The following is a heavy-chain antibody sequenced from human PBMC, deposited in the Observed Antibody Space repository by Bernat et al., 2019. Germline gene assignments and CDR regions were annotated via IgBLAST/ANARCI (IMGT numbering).Heavy chain of an antibody. D-gene: IGHD2-21*02. J-gene: IGHJ3*02. CDR1: GFTFSSYS. Sequence: EVQLVESGGGLVKPGGSLRLSCAASGFTFSSYSMNWVRQAPGKGLEWVSSISSSSSYIYYADSVKGRFTISRDNAKKSLYLQMNSLRAEDTAVYYCASVAYCGGDCYYDAFDIWGQGTMVTVSS. V-gene: IGHV3-21*01. CDR2: ISSSSSYI. CDR3: ASVAYCGGDCYYDAFDI.